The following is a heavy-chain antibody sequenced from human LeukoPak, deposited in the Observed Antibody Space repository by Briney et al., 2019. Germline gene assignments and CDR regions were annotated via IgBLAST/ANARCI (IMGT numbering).Heavy chain of an antibody. D-gene: IGHD6-19*01. V-gene: IGHV3-21*01. CDR1: GFTFSSYS. CDR3: ARATVAGTKYFQH. Sequence: GGSLRLSCAASGFTFSSYSMNWVRQAPGKGLEWVSSISSSSYIYYADSVKGRFTISRDNAKNSLYLQMNSLRAEDTAVYYCARATVAGTKYFQHWGQGTLATVSS. J-gene: IGHJ1*01. CDR2: ISSSSYI.